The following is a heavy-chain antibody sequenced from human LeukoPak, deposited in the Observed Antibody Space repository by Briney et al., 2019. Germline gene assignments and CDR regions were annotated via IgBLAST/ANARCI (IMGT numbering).Heavy chain of an antibody. D-gene: IGHD3-9*01. CDR1: GGPISSSSTY. J-gene: IGHJ4*02. Sequence: SKPLSLTGTVSGGPISSSSTYWGGIRQPPGKGLEGIGSIYYSGGTYYNPSLNSRVTISVDTSKNQFSLRLTSVTAADTAVYYCARARGRYIDFLDYWGQGTLITVSS. CDR3: ARARGRYIDFLDY. V-gene: IGHV4-39*02. CDR2: IYYSGGT.